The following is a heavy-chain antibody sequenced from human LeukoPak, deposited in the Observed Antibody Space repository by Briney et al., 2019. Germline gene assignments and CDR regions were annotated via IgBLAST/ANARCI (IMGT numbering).Heavy chain of an antibody. D-gene: IGHD3-22*01. CDR3: ARDLIVHSSNWFDP. CDR2: ISSSSSYI. CDR1: GFTFSSYN. J-gene: IGHJ5*02. V-gene: IGHV3-21*01. Sequence: GGSLRLSCAASGFTFSSYNMNWVRQAPGKGLEWVSLISSSSSYIYYSDSVKGRFTISRDNAKNSLYLQMNSLRAEDTAVYYCARDLIVHSSNWFDPWGQGTLVTVSS.